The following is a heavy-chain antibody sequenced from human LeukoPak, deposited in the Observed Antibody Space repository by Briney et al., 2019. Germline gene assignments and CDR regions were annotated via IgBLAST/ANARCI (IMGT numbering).Heavy chain of an antibody. CDR2: ISSSSSYI. CDR3: ARYWSSPTYYFDY. V-gene: IGHV3-21*01. CDR1: GFTISSFS. D-gene: IGHD6-6*01. J-gene: IGHJ4*02. Sequence: GGSLRLSCAASGFTISSFSMNWVRQAPGKGLEWVSSISSSSSYIYYADSVKGRFTISRHNAKNSLYLQMNSLRAEDTAVYYCARYWSSPTYYFDYWGQGALVTVSS.